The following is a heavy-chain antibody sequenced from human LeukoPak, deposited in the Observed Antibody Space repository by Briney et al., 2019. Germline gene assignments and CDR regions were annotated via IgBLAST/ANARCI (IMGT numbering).Heavy chain of an antibody. CDR2: IYTSGST. V-gene: IGHV4-4*07. D-gene: IGHD2-21*02. J-gene: IGHJ5*02. Sequence: SETLSLTCTVSGGSISSYYWSWIRQPAGKGLEWIGRIYTSGSTNYNPSLKSRVTMSVATSKNQFSLELSSVTAADTAVYYCARDRHIGVVTARRGNWFDPWGQGTLVTVSS. CDR1: GGSISSYY. CDR3: ARDRHIGVVTARRGNWFDP.